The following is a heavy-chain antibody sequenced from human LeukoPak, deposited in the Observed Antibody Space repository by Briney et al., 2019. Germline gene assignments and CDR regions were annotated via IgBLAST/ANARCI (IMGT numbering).Heavy chain of an antibody. CDR3: ARRGVIITTFDYYYGMDV. CDR1: GFTFSSYE. CDR2: TSSSGSTI. D-gene: IGHD3-10*01. V-gene: IGHV3-48*03. Sequence: GGSLRLSCAASGFTFSSYEMNWVRQAPGKGLEWVSYTSSSGSTIYYADSVKGRFTISRDNAKNSLYLQMNSLRAEDTAVYYCARRGVIITTFDYYYGMDVWGQGTTVTVSS. J-gene: IGHJ6*02.